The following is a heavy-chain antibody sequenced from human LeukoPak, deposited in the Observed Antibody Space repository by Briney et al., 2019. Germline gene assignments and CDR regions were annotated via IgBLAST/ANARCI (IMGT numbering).Heavy chain of an antibody. J-gene: IGHJ6*03. CDR3: ARGVRRFLEWVSMDV. CDR2: IWVGDSNL. D-gene: IGHD3-3*01. V-gene: IGHV3-33*08. Sequence: GGSLRLSCTTSGVMLNDYAMHWVRQAPGKGLEWVAVIWVGDSNLYYADSVKGRFTISRDNAKNSLYLQMNSLRAEDTAVYYCARGVRRFLEWVSMDVWGKGTTVTVSS. CDR1: GVMLNDYA.